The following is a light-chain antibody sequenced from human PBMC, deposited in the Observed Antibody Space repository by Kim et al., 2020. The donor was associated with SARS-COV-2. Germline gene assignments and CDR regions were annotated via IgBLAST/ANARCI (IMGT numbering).Light chain of an antibody. CDR2: AAS. V-gene: IGKV1-9*01. CDR3: QQPGT. CDR1: QGISSY. J-gene: IGKJ2*02. Sequence: IQLTQSPSSLSASVGDRVTITCRASQGISSYLAWYQQKPGKAPKLLIYAASTLQSWVPSRFSGSGSGTDFNRTISSLQPEDFATYYGQQPGTFGQGTKLEI.